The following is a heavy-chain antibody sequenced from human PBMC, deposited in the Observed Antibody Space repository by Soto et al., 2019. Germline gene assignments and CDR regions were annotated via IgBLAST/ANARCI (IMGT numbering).Heavy chain of an antibody. CDR3: ARDLPTMDV. CDR2: IHAYNGNT. CDR1: GYTFTSYG. J-gene: IGHJ6*02. V-gene: IGHV1-18*01. Sequence: QVQLVQSGAEVKKPGASVKVSCKASGYTFTSYGISWVRQAPGQGLAWMGWIHAYNGNTNYAQKPQGRVTMTTDTSTSTTDLELSRLSPDATAVYYCARDLPTMDVWGQGTTVTVSS.